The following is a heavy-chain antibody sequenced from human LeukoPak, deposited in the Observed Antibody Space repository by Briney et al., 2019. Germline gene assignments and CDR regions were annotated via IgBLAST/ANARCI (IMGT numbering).Heavy chain of an antibody. D-gene: IGHD5-18*01. CDR2: IKSKTDGGTT. CDR3: TTDSIQLWFPPAFDY. J-gene: IGHJ4*02. CDR1: GLTFSNAW. V-gene: IGHV3-15*01. Sequence: GSLRLSCAASGLTFSNAWMSWVRQAPGKGLEWVGRIKSKTDGGTTDYAAPVKGRFTISRDDSKNTLYLQMNSLKTEDTAVYYCTTDSIQLWFPPAFDYGGRETLVTVPS.